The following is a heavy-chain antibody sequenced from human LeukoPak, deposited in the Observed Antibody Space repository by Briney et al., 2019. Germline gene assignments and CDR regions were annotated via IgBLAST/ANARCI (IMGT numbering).Heavy chain of an antibody. CDR3: ARDSSLRLWFRS. CDR2: ISRNSYT. D-gene: IGHD3-10*01. J-gene: IGHJ4*02. Sequence: GGSLRLSCAASGFTFSDYYMSWIRQAPGKGLEWVSYISRNSYTNYADSVKGRFTISRDNAKNSLYLQMASLRAEDTAVYYCARDSSLRLWFRSWGQGTLVTVSS. V-gene: IGHV3-11*06. CDR1: GFTFSDYY.